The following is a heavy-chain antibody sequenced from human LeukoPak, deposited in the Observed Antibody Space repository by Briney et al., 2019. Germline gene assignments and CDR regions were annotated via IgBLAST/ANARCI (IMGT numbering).Heavy chain of an antibody. D-gene: IGHD5-12*01. J-gene: IGHJ4*02. CDR3: ARDPGSGYEEHFDY. CDR1: GFSFSSYA. CDR2: IFGNGDTT. V-gene: IGHV3-23*01. Sequence: GGSLRLSCAASGFSFSSYAMNWVRQAPGKGLEWVSIIFGNGDTTYYADSVKGRFTVSRDNAKDSLYLQMNSLRAEDTAVYYCARDPGSGYEEHFDYWGQGTLVTVSS.